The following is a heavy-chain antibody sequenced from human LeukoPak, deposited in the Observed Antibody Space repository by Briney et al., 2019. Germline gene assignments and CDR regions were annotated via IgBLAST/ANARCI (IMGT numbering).Heavy chain of an antibody. CDR3: ARESAVTMADYGMDV. D-gene: IGHD4-17*01. J-gene: IGHJ6*02. Sequence: SVKVSCKASGGTFSSYAISWVRQAPGQGLEWMGGIIPIFGTANYAQKFQGRVTITADESTSTAYMELSSLRSEDTAVYYCARESAVTMADYGMDVWGQGTTVTVSS. CDR1: GGTFSSYA. V-gene: IGHV1-69*13. CDR2: IIPIFGTA.